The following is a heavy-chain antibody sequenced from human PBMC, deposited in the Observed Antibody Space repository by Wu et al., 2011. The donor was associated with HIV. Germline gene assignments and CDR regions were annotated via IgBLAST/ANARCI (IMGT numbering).Heavy chain of an antibody. CDR3: ARDPGFGEP. J-gene: IGHJ5*02. V-gene: IGHV1-2*02. Sequence: QVQLVQSGAEVKKPGSSVKVSCKASGDSFSSYAITWVRQAPGQGLEWMGYINPNSGGTDYAQKFQGRVTMTRDTSISTAYMELSRLMSDDTAVYYCARDPGFGEPWGQGTLVTVSS. CDR1: GDSFSSYA. D-gene: IGHD3-10*01. CDR2: INPNSGGT.